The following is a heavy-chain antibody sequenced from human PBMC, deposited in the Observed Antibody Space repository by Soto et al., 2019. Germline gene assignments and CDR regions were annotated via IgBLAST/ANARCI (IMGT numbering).Heavy chain of an antibody. V-gene: IGHV4-39*01. CDR2: VNYNGNT. J-gene: IGHJ4*02. D-gene: IGHD2-21*01. CDR3: ARHPYSCQEPFDS. Sequence: QLQLQESGPRLVKPSETLSLTCAVSGGSMSSSAYFWAWVRQPPGKPLEWIGSVNYNGNTYYNPSLRSRVTISMDPFKNHVSLRLTSVTAADTAVFYCARHPYSCQEPFDSWGQGALVTVSS. CDR1: GGSMSSSAYF.